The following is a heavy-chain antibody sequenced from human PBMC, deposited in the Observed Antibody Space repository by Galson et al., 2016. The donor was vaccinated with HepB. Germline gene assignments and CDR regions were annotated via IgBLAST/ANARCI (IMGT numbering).Heavy chain of an antibody. Sequence: SLRLSCAASGFTVSGNYVSWVRQPPGKGLEWASGTYASGRTFYADSVKGRFTIDNSKNTLFLQMNSLRVEDTAVYYCVGSHYRSSSDYWGQGTLVTVSS. CDR1: GFTVSGNY. CDR2: TYASGRT. V-gene: IGHV3-53*01. J-gene: IGHJ4*02. D-gene: IGHD1-26*01. CDR3: VGSHYRSSSDY.